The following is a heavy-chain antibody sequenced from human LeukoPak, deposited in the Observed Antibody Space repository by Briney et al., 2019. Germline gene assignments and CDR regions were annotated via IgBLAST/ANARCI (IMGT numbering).Heavy chain of an antibody. Sequence: SETLSLTCAVYGGSFSGYYWSWIRQPPGKGLEWIGEINHSGSTNYNPSLKGRVTISVDTPKNQFSLKLSSVTAADTAVYYCAWDYYDSSGYLDYWGQGTLVTVSS. D-gene: IGHD3-22*01. CDR2: INHSGST. CDR1: GGSFSGYY. V-gene: IGHV4-34*01. CDR3: AWDYYDSSGYLDY. J-gene: IGHJ4*02.